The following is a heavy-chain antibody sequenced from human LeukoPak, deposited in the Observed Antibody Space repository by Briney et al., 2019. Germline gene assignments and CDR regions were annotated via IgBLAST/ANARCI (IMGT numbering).Heavy chain of an antibody. CDR1: GFTFSTYS. D-gene: IGHD3-16*01. CDR2: ISSSSRFI. J-gene: IGHJ4*02. Sequence: GGSLRLSCAASGFTFSTYSMNWVRQAPGKGLEWVSLISSSSRFIYYGDSVKGRFTISRDNAKNSLYLQMNSLRAEDTAVYYCARDLAWGQGTLVTVSS. CDR3: ARDLA. V-gene: IGHV3-21*01.